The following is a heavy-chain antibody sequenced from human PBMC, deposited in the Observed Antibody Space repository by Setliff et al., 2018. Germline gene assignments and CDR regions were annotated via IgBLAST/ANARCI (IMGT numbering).Heavy chain of an antibody. J-gene: IGHJ4*02. CDR1: GGTFSSYT. CDR2: IIPILGIA. CDR3: ARVVVAGVFDY. Sequence: GASVKVSCKASGGTFSSYTISWVRQAPGQGLEWMGRIIPILGIANYAQKFQGRVTITTDESTSTAYMELSSLRSEDTAVYYCARVVVAGVFDYWGQGTLVTVSS. D-gene: IGHD6-19*01. V-gene: IGHV1-69*16.